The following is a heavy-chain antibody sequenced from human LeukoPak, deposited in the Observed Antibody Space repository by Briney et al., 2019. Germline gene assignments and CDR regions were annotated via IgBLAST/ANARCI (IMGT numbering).Heavy chain of an antibody. CDR1: GFTFSSYV. CDR2: ISGSGGST. J-gene: IGHJ4*02. CDR3: AKGMDVGSGWYYFDY. Sequence: PGGSLRLSCAASGFTFSSYVMTWVRQAPGKGLEWVSAISGSGGSTYYADSVKGRFTISRDNSKNALYLQMYSLRAEDTAVYYCAKGMDVGSGWYYFDYWGQGTLVTVSS. V-gene: IGHV3-23*01. D-gene: IGHD6-19*01.